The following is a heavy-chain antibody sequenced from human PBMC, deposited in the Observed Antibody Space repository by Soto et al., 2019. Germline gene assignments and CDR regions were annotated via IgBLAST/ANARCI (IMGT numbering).Heavy chain of an antibody. J-gene: IGHJ4*02. CDR2: INSGGGST. Sequence: EVQLLESGGGLVQPGGSLRLSCAASGFTFSSYAMSWVRQAPGKGLEWVSAINSGGGSTYYADSVKGRFTISRDNSMNTLYLQTNSLRAEDTAVYYCAKTFRGDGSNPYYFDCWGQGTLVTVSS. D-gene: IGHD1-26*01. CDR1: GFTFSSYA. CDR3: AKTFRGDGSNPYYFDC. V-gene: IGHV3-23*01.